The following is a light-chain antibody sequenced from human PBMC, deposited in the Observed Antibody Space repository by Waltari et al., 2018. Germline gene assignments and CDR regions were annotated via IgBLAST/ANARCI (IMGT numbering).Light chain of an antibody. V-gene: IGKV3-20*01. CDR3: QQYDGSVLT. CDR2: GAS. J-gene: IGKJ4*01. Sequence: IVLTQSPDTLSLSPGQRATLSCRASQTINNNFLVWYQQKPGQAPRPLIHGASSRATGCPDRFSGSGSGTDFTLTISSLEPEDVAVYYCQQYDGSVLTFGGGTKVEI. CDR1: QTINNNF.